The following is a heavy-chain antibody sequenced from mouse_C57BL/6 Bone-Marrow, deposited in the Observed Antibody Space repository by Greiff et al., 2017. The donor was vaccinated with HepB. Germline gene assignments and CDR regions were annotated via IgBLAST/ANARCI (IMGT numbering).Heavy chain of an antibody. CDR2: ISSGGDYI. J-gene: IGHJ2*01. CDR1: GFTFSSYA. D-gene: IGHD1-1*01. CDR3: TRDYYYGSSHYFDY. Sequence: EVKLVESGEGLVKPGGSLKLSCAASGFTFSSYAMSWVRQTPEKRLEWVAYISSGGDYIYYADTVKGRFTLSRANARNTLYLQMSSLKSEDTAMYYCTRDYYYGSSHYFDYWGQGTTLTVSS. V-gene: IGHV5-9-1*02.